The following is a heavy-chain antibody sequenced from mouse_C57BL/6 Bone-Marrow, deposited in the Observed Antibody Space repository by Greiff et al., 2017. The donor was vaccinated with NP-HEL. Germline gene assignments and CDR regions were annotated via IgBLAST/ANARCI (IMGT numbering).Heavy chain of an antibody. CDR3: ARDGWGYYAMDY. CDR2: IDPNSGGT. Sequence: QVHVKQPGAELVKPGASVKLSCKASGYTFTSYWMHWVKQRPGRGLEWIGRIDPNSGGTKYNEKFKSKATLTVDKPSSTAYMQLSSLTSEDSADYYCARDGWGYYAMDYWGQGTSVTVSS. V-gene: IGHV1-72*01. CDR1: GYTFTSYW. J-gene: IGHJ4*01. D-gene: IGHD2-3*01.